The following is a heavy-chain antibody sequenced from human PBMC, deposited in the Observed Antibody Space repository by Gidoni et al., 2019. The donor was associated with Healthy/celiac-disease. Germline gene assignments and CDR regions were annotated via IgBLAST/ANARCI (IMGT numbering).Heavy chain of an antibody. CDR2: ISYDGSNK. CDR1: GFTFSSYA. Sequence: QVQLVESGGGVVQPGRSLRLSCAASGFTFSSYAMPWVRQAPGKGLEWVAVISYDGSNKYDADSVKGRFTISRDNSKNTLYLQMNSLRAEDTAVYYCARWGDGSGAYYFDYWGQGTLVTVSS. CDR3: ARWGDGSGAYYFDY. V-gene: IGHV3-30-3*01. J-gene: IGHJ4*02. D-gene: IGHD3-10*01.